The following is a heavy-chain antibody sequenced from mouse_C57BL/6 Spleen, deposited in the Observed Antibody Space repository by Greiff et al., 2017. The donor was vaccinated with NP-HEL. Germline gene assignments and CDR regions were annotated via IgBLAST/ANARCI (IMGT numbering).Heavy chain of an antibody. V-gene: IGHV5-4*01. D-gene: IGHD3-1*01. CDR3: ARDRVDY. CDR2: ISDGGSYT. Sequence: DVHLVESGGGLVKPGGSLKLSCAASGFTFSSYAMSWVRQTPEQRLEWVATISDGGSYTYYPDNVKGRFTISRDNAKNNLYLQMSHLKSEDTAMYYCARDRVDYWGQGTTLTVSS. CDR1: GFTFSSYA. J-gene: IGHJ2*01.